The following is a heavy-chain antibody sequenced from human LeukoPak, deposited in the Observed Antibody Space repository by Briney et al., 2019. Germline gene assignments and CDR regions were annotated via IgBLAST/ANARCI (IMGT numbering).Heavy chain of an antibody. CDR3: ARAGYCSSTSCFSGNGFDP. CDR2: INSISRYI. V-gene: IGHV3-21*01. CDR1: GLSLRRYI. J-gene: IGHJ5*02. Sequence: PGWALPLSRVGCGLSLRRYIMNWVGQAAGQGLAWVSSINSISRYIYYAHSVKGRFTLSSDNAKNSLYLQMNSLRAEDTAVSYCARAGYCSSTSCFSGNGFDPWGQGTLVTVSS. D-gene: IGHD2-2*01.